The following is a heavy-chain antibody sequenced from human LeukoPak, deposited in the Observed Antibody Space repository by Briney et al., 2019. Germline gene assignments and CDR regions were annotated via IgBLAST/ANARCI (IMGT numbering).Heavy chain of an antibody. Sequence: GGSLRLSCAASGFTFSSYNMNWVRQAPGKGLEWVSSISSSSSYIYYADSVKGRFTISRDNAKNSLYLQMNSLRAEDTAVYYCAREAVVVVAADYYYYMDVWGKGTTVTVSS. CDR1: GFTFSSYN. J-gene: IGHJ6*03. V-gene: IGHV3-21*01. D-gene: IGHD2-15*01. CDR3: AREAVVVVAADYYYYMDV. CDR2: ISSSSSYI.